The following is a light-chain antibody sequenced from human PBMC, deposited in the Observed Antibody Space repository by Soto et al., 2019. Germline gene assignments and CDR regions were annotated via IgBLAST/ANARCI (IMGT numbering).Light chain of an antibody. J-gene: IGKJ4*01. CDR3: QQYNVWPLT. V-gene: IGKV3-15*01. CDR1: QSVSSN. CDR2: VAS. Sequence: EIVMTQSPATLSVSPGERATLSCRASQSVSSNLAWYQQKPGQTPKLLIYVASTRATGIPARFSGSGSGTQFTLTISSLQSEAFAVYYCQQYNVWPLTFGGGTKVEFK.